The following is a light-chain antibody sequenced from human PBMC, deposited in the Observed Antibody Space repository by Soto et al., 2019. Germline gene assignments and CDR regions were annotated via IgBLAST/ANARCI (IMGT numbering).Light chain of an antibody. Sequence: EIVLTQSPATLSLSPGERATLSCRASQSVSSFLAWYQQRPGQPPRLLIYDVSNRATGSPTRFSGSGAGTDFTLTISSLEPEDFAVYYCQQRINWPLTFGGGTNVEIK. J-gene: IGKJ4*01. CDR3: QQRINWPLT. CDR1: QSVSSF. V-gene: IGKV3-11*01. CDR2: DVS.